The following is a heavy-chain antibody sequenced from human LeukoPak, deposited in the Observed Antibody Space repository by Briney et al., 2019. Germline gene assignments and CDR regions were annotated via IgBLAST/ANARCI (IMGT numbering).Heavy chain of an antibody. V-gene: IGHV4-38-2*02. J-gene: IGHJ5*02. CDR3: ARGIDNGGYQYKGFDP. Sequence: SETLSLTCTVSGYSISSGYYWGWIRQPPGKGLEWTGSIDHSGSTYYNPSLKSRLTISVDTSKNQFSLKVTSVTAADTAIYYCARGIDNGGYQYKGFDPWGQGTLVTVSS. CDR1: GYSISSGYY. D-gene: IGHD5-18*01. CDR2: IDHSGST.